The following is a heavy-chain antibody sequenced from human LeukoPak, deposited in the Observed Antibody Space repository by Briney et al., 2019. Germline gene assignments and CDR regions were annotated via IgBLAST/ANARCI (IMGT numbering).Heavy chain of an antibody. D-gene: IGHD7-27*01. Sequence: GGSLRLSCAASAFTFSDYSMNWVRQAPGKGLEWISYIDTSSSTMYYADSVMGRFTISRDNAKESLYLQMNSLRDEDTAGYYCAREDDSWGPNNLDLWGQGTMVTVSS. CDR1: AFTFSDYS. CDR2: IDTSSSTM. J-gene: IGHJ3*01. CDR3: AREDDSWGPNNLDL. V-gene: IGHV3-48*02.